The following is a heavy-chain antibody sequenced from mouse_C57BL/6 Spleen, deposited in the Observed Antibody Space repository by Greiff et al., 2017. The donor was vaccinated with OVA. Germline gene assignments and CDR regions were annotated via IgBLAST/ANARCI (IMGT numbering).Heavy chain of an antibody. CDR2: ISYDGSN. CDR1: GYSITSGYY. CDR3: ARVDYGYDGDY. Sequence: EVQVVESGPGLVKPSQSLSLTCSVTGYSITSGYYWNWIRQFPGNKLEWMGYISYDGSNNYNPSLKNRISITRDTSKNQFFLKLNSVTTEDTATYYCARVDYGYDGDYWGKGTTLTVSS. D-gene: IGHD2-2*01. V-gene: IGHV3-6*01. J-gene: IGHJ2*01.